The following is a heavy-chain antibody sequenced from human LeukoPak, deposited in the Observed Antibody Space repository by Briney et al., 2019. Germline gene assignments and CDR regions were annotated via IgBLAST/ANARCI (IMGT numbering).Heavy chain of an antibody. Sequence: GGSLRLSCVASGFPFSSYWMTWVRQAPGKGLEWVANIKQDGSKKSYVDSVEGRFTISRDNAKNSLYLQMNSLRAEDTAIYYCTRVGYIDEGIDYWGQGTLVTVSS. CDR1: GFPFSSYW. J-gene: IGHJ4*02. D-gene: IGHD5-24*01. CDR3: TRVGYIDEGIDY. V-gene: IGHV3-7*04. CDR2: IKQDGSKK.